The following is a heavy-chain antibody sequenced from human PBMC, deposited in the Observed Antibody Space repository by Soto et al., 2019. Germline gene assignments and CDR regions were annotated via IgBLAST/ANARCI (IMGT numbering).Heavy chain of an antibody. V-gene: IGHV3-7*01. CDR1: GFTIRSSW. Sequence: GAFQSLSCAASGFTIRSSWMSWLRPAPGEGLEWLATIKTDAREKKYVDSVKGRFTVSSDNAKNSPYLQMDSLRTEDTAVYYCARYSGYGSWSSVSHYLDCWGRGTLVTVSS. D-gene: IGHD3-10*01. J-gene: IGHJ4*01. CDR3: ARYSGYGSWSSVSHYLDC. CDR2: IKTDAREK.